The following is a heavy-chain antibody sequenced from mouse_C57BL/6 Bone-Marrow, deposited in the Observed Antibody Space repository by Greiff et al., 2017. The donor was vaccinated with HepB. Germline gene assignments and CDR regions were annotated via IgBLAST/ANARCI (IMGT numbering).Heavy chain of an antibody. D-gene: IGHD1-1*01. Sequence: EVQLQESGPGMVKPSQSLSLTCTVTGYSITSGYDWHWIRHFPGNKLEWMGYISYSGSTNYNPSLKSRISITHDTSKNHFFLKLNSVTTEDTATYYCARGRITTVVAGSYFDYWGQGTTLTVSS. J-gene: IGHJ2*01. CDR1: GYSITSGYD. CDR3: ARGRITTVVAGSYFDY. CDR2: ISYSGST. V-gene: IGHV3-1*01.